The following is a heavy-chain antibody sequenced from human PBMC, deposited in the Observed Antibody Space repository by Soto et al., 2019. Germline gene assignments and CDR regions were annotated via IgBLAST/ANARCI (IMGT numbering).Heavy chain of an antibody. CDR2: VGGSGDVT. V-gene: IGHV3-23*01. CDR1: GFTFSSYT. Sequence: EVQLLESGGGLVQPGGSLRLSCAASGFTFSSYTMTWVRRAPGKGLEWVSDVGGSGDVTYYADSVMGRFTISRDNSKNRLYLQLNRLRADDTAVYYCAKPGRPGDYYRGFDSWGQGTMVTVSS. J-gene: IGHJ5*01. D-gene: IGHD3-10*01. CDR3: AKPGRPGDYYRGFDS.